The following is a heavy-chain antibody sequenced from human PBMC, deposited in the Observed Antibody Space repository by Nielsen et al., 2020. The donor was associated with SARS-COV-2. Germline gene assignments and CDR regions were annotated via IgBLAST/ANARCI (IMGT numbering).Heavy chain of an antibody. CDR2: IASGSSYT. J-gene: IGHJ4*02. D-gene: IGHD3-10*01. Sequence: GESLKISCSASGFTGFTFSDYYMSWVRQAPGKGLEWISYIASGSSYTNYAASVQGRFTIFRDNAKNSLYLQMDSLRAEDTAVYYCATHDGSGVATNWGQGTLVTVSS. CDR3: ATHDGSGVATN. V-gene: IGHV3-11*06. CDR1: GFTGFTFSDYY.